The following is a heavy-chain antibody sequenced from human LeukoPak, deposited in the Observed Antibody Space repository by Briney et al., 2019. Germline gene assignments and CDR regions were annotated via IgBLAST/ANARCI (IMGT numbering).Heavy chain of an antibody. J-gene: IGHJ4*02. D-gene: IGHD2-21*02. CDR3: ARVTASYFYFDY. CDR2: IYHSGNT. CDR1: GGSISSGGYS. Sequence: SETLSPTCAVSGGSISSGGYSWRWIRQPPGKGLEWIGSIYHSGNTYYNASLKSRVTISVDTSKNQFSLKLSSVTTADTAVYYCARVTASYFYFDYWGQGTLVTVSS. V-gene: IGHV4-30-2*03.